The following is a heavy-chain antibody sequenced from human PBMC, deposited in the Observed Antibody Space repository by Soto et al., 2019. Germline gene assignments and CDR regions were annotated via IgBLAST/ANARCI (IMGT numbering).Heavy chain of an antibody. J-gene: IGHJ4*02. V-gene: IGHV4-4*02. CDR3: ARDSIQLWGYYFDY. Sequence: SETLSLTCAVSGGSISSSNWWSWVRQPPGKGLEWIGEIYHSGSTNYNPSLKSRVTISVDKSKNQFSLKLSSVTAADTAVYYCARDSIQLWGYYFDYWGQGTLVTVSS. D-gene: IGHD5-18*01. CDR1: GGSISSSNW. CDR2: IYHSGST.